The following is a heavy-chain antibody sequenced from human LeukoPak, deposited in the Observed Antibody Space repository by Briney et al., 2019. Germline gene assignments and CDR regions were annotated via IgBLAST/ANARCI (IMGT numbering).Heavy chain of an antibody. CDR2: ISRSGST. J-gene: IGHJ4*02. Sequence: SETLSLTCAVYGGSFSGYYWSWIRQPPGKGLEWIGEISRSGSTNYNPSLKSRVTISVYTSKNQFSLKLSSVTAADTAVYYCARAGYRYSSDSRSHFDYWGQGTLVTVSS. CDR3: ARAGYRYSSDSRSHFDY. V-gene: IGHV4-34*01. D-gene: IGHD3-16*02. CDR1: GGSFSGYY.